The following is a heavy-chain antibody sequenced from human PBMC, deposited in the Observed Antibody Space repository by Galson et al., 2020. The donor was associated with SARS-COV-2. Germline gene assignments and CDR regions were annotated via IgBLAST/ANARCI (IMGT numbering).Heavy chain of an antibody. CDR1: GFTISSHA. CDR2: ISYDGSNK. Sequence: GESLKISCAASGFTISSHAMQWVRQAPGKGLEWVAVISYDGSNKNYADSVKGRFTISRDNSKNTLYLQMNSLRAEDTAVYYCARGKLRYFDWSILNSYYYYYGMDVWGQGTTVTVSS. J-gene: IGHJ6*02. D-gene: IGHD3-9*01. V-gene: IGHV3-30-3*01. CDR3: ARGKLRYFDWSILNSYYYYYGMDV.